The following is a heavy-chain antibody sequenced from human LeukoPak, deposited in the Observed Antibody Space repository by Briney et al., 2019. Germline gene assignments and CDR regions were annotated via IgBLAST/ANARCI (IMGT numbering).Heavy chain of an antibody. D-gene: IGHD3-22*01. J-gene: IGHJ4*02. CDR2: ISGSGGST. CDR1: GFTFSSYG. Sequence: GGTLRLSCAASGFTFSSYGMSWVRQAPGKGLEWVSAISGSGGSTYYADSVKGRFTISRDNSKNTLYLQMNSLRAEDTAVYYCAKDLTAPKRERPQIVVVPGDYWGQGTLVTVSS. CDR3: AKDLTAPKRERPQIVVVPGDY. V-gene: IGHV3-23*01.